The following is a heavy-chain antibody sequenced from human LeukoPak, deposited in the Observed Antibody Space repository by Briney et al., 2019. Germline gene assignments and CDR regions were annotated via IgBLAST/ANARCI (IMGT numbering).Heavy chain of an antibody. CDR3: ARDLLDSSWYGYFDY. V-gene: IGHV1-18*01. J-gene: IGHJ4*02. D-gene: IGHD6-13*01. Sequence: GSSVKVSCKASGGTFSSYAISWVRQAPGQGLEWMGWISAYNGNTNYAQKLQGRVTMTTDTSTSTAYMELRSLRSDDTAVYYCARDLLDSSWYGYFDYWGQGTLVTVSS. CDR2: ISAYNGNT. CDR1: GGTFSSYA.